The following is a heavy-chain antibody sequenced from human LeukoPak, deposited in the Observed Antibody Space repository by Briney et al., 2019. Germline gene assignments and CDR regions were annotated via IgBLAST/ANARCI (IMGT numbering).Heavy chain of an antibody. J-gene: IGHJ3*01. CDR1: APTLSSSE. CDR2: ISSSGSTM. Sequence: PGASLRLAYPPSAPTLSSSEMKWARQEPGKGLECVSYISSSGSTMYYADSVKGRFTISRDNAKNSLYLQMNSLRAENTALYYCARDRGSTMVRSFDVWGQGTTVTVSS. D-gene: IGHD4/OR15-4a*01. V-gene: IGHV3-48*03. CDR3: ARDRGSTMVRSFDV.